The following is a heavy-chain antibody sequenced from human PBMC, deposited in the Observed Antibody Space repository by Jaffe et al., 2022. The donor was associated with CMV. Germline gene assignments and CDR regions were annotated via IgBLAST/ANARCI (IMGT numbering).Heavy chain of an antibody. CDR3: HRPPVRGVPGDAFDI. J-gene: IGHJ3*02. Sequence: QLQLQESGPGLVKPSETLSLTCTVSGGSISSSSYYWGWIRQPPGKGLEWIGSIYYSGSTYYNPSLKSRVTISVDTSKNQFSLKLSSVTAADTAVYYCHRPPVRGVPGDAFDIWGQGTMVTVSS. D-gene: IGHD3-10*01. CDR2: IYYSGST. V-gene: IGHV4-39*01. CDR1: GGSISSSSYY.